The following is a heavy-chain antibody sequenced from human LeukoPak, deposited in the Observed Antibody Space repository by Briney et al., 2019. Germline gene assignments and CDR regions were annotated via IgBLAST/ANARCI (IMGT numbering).Heavy chain of an antibody. Sequence: GGSLRLSCAASGFTFSSNSMNWVRQAPGKGLEWVSYISSTGGTIYYADSMKGRFTISRDNAKNSLYLQMNSLRVEDTAVYYCARAGSVGYDFWSGPPDYWGQGTLVTVSS. V-gene: IGHV3-48*04. CDR1: GFTFSSNS. CDR3: ARAGSVGYDFWSGPPDY. D-gene: IGHD3-3*01. J-gene: IGHJ4*02. CDR2: ISSTGGTI.